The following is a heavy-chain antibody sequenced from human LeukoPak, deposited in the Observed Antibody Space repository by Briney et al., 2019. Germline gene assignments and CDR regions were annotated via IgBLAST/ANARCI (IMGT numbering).Heavy chain of an antibody. V-gene: IGHV3-74*01. CDR2: INSDGSST. D-gene: IGHD3-10*01. CDR3: AKGYYGSGSYGWFDY. Sequence: GGSLRLSCAASGFTFSSYWMHWVRQAPGKGLVWVSRINSDGSSTNYADSVKGRFTISRDNSKNTLFLHMNSLRAEDTAVYSCAKGYYGSGSYGWFDYWGQGTLVTVSS. J-gene: IGHJ4*02. CDR1: GFTFSSYW.